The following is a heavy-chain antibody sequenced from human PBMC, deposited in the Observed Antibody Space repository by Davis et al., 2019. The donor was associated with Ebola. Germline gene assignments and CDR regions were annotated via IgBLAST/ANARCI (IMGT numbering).Heavy chain of an antibody. J-gene: IGHJ6*02. Sequence: SETLSLTCAVYGGSFSGYYWSWIRQPPGKGLEWIGYIYYSGSTNYNPSLKSRVTISVDTSKNQFSLQLNSVTPEDTAVYYCARTLYYYYGMDVWGQGTTVTVSS. V-gene: IGHV4-59*12. CDR3: ARTLYYYYGMDV. CDR1: GGSFSGYY. CDR2: IYYSGST.